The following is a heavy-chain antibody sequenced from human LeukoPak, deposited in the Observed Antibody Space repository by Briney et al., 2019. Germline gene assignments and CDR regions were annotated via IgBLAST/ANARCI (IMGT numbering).Heavy chain of an antibody. D-gene: IGHD3-16*01. V-gene: IGHV4-34*01. CDR3: AIHGGGARHFDY. J-gene: IGHJ4*02. Sequence: SETLSLTCAVYGGSFSGYYWSWIRQPPGKGLEWIGEINHSGSTNYNPSLKSRVTISVDTSKNQFSLKLSSVTAADTAVYYCAIHGGGARHFDYWGQGTLVTVSS. CDR1: GGSFSGYY. CDR2: INHSGST.